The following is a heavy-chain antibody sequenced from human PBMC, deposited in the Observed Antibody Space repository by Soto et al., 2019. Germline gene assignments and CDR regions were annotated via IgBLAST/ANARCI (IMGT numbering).Heavy chain of an antibody. CDR2: INAANGNT. D-gene: IGHD1-26*01. V-gene: IGHV1-3*01. Sequence: QVQLVQSGAEVKKPGASVQVSCKASGCTFTTYALHWVRQARGERLERMGWINAANGNTKYSKKFQGRVTITRDTSASTTYMELSSLRSEDTAVYYCGRSGVEATGEILYNAMDVWGQGTTVTVSS. CDR1: GCTFTTYA. CDR3: GRSGVEATGEILYNAMDV. J-gene: IGHJ6*02.